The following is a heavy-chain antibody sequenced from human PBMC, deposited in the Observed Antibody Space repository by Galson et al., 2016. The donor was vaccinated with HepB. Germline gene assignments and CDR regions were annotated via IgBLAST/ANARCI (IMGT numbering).Heavy chain of an antibody. Sequence: SLRLSCAVSGFTVSTYNMRWVRQAPGQGPEWIAFTSSSSGLTTYAHSLKGRFTISRDNANNSLYLQMNSLRDEDTAVYYCASPGGWFRNWGQGTLVTVSS. CDR1: GFTVSTYN. J-gene: IGHJ4*02. D-gene: IGHD6-19*01. V-gene: IGHV3-48*02. CDR3: ASPGGWFRN. CDR2: TSSSSGLT.